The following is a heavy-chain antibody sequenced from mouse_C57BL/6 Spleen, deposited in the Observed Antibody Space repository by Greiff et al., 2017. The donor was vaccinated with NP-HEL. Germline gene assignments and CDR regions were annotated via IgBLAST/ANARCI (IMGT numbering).Heavy chain of an antibody. Sequence: QVHVKQPGAELVKPGASVKMSCKASGYTFTSYWITWVKQRPGQGLEWIGDIYPGSGSTNYNEKFKSKATLTVDTSSSTAYMQLSSLTSEDSAVYYCARGTTVVFDYWGQGTTLTVSS. CDR1: GYTFTSYW. D-gene: IGHD1-1*01. J-gene: IGHJ2*01. V-gene: IGHV1-55*01. CDR2: IYPGSGST. CDR3: ARGTTVVFDY.